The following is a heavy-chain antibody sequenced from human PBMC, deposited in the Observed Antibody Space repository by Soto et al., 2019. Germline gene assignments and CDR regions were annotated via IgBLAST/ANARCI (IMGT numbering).Heavy chain of an antibody. CDR3: ARNRCSGYCYYYYGMDV. V-gene: IGHV1-69*13. D-gene: IGHD3-22*01. CDR1: GYTFTSYA. CDR2: IIPIFGTA. Sequence: SVKVSCKASGYTFTSYAIHWVRQAPGQGLEWMGGIIPIFGTADYAQKFQGRVTITADESTSTAYMELSSLRSEDTAVYYCARNRCSGYCYYYYGMDVWGQGTTVTVSS. J-gene: IGHJ6*02.